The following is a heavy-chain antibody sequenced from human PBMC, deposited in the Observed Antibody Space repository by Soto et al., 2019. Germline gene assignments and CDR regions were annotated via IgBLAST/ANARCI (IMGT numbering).Heavy chain of an antibody. D-gene: IGHD6-19*01. CDR1: GYTFTSYG. Sequence: QVQLVQSGAEVREPGASVKVSCKASGYTFTSYGISWVRQAPGQGLEWMGWISGYNGNTNYAQKFQGRVTMTTDTSTTTDYMELRSLRSDDTAVYYCARDKHWLAYDYWGQGTLVTVSS. CDR3: ARDKHWLAYDY. CDR2: ISGYNGNT. J-gene: IGHJ4*02. V-gene: IGHV1-18*01.